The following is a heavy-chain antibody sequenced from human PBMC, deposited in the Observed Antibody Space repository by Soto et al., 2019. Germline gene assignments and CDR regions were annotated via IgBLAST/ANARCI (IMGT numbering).Heavy chain of an antibody. D-gene: IGHD5-18*01. CDR1: GFSLSTSGVG. CDR3: AHRPPAMVPSVFDY. V-gene: IGHV2-5*02. CDR2: IYWDDDK. Sequence: SGPTLVNPTQTLPLTCTFSGFSLSTSGVGVGWIRQPPGKALEWLALIYWDDDKRYSPSLKSRLTITKDTSKNQVVLTMTNMDPVDTATYYCAHRPPAMVPSVFDYWGQGTLVTVSS. J-gene: IGHJ4*02.